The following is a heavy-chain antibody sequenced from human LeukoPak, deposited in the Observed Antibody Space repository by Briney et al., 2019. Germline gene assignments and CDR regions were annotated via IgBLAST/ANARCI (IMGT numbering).Heavy chain of an antibody. CDR2: IYYSGST. J-gene: IGHJ5*02. CDR3: ARTVGATPRNWFDP. Sequence: SETLSLTCTVSGGSISSSSYYWGWIRQPPGKGLEWIGSIYYSGSTYYNPSLKSRVTISVDSSKSQFSLRLTSVTAADTAVYYCARTVGATPRNWFDPWGQGILVTVSS. V-gene: IGHV4-39*07. D-gene: IGHD1-26*01. CDR1: GGSISSSSYY.